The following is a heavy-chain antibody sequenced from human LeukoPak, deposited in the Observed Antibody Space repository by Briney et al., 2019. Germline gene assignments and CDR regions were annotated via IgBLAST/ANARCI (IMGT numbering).Heavy chain of an antibody. CDR3: ASLGYCSSISCYRDFDY. CDR1: GGSISSGGYY. D-gene: IGHD2-2*02. CDR2: IYHSGST. Sequence: PSQTLSLTCTVSGGSISSGGYYWSWIRQPPGKGLEWIGYIYHSGSTYYNPSLKSRVTISVDRSKNQFSLKLSSVTAADTAVYYCASLGYCSSISCYRDFDYWGQGTLVTVSS. V-gene: IGHV4-30-2*01. J-gene: IGHJ4*02.